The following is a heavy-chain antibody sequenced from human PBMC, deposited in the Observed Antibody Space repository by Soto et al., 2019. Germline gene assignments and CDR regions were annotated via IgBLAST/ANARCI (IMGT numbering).Heavy chain of an antibody. CDR2: IFHDGNT. J-gene: IGHJ5*02. D-gene: IGHD2-8*02. Sequence: SETLSLTCAVSGASIGSGGWWSWVRQPPGKGLEWIAEIFHDGNTNYSPSLKSRVTILVDKSQNQFSLNVYSVTAADTAVYYCARHEGWTGPDQWGQGTLVTVSS. CDR1: GASIGSGGW. V-gene: IGHV4-4*02. CDR3: ARHEGWTGPDQ.